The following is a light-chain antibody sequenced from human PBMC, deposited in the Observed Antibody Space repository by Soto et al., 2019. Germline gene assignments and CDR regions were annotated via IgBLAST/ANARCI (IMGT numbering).Light chain of an antibody. J-gene: IGKJ1*01. V-gene: IGKV1-9*01. CDR2: AAS. CDR3: QQLNSYPRT. Sequence: IQLTQSPSSLSASVGDRVTITCRASQAIRSYLAWYQQKPGTAPKLLIYAASTLQSGVPSRFRGGGSGTDFTLTISSLQPEDFATYYCQQLNSYPRTFGQGTKVEIK. CDR1: QAIRSY.